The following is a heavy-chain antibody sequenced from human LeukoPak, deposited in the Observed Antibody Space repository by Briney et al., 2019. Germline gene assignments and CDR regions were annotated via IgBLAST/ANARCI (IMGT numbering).Heavy chain of an antibody. CDR1: GGSFSGYY. V-gene: IGHV4-34*01. D-gene: IGHD6-13*01. CDR3: ARRSRQQLVRRWFDP. J-gene: IGHJ5*02. CDR2: INHSGST. Sequence: SETLSLTCAVYGGSFSGYYWSWLRQPPGKGREWIGEINHSGSTNYNPSLTSRVTISVDTSKNQFSLKLSSVTAADTAVYYCARRSRQQLVRRWFDPWGQGTLVTVSS.